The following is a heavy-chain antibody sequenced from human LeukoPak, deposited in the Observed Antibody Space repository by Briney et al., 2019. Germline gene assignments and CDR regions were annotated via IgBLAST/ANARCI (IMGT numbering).Heavy chain of an antibody. D-gene: IGHD3-22*01. CDR3: ARDRLGYYDSSGYQPFDY. Sequence: ASVKVSCKASGYTFTSYGISWVRQAPGQGLEWMGWISAYNGKQNYAQKLQGRVTMTTDTSTSTAYMELRSLRSDDTAVYYCARDRLGYYDSSGYQPFDYWGQGTLVTVSS. J-gene: IGHJ4*02. V-gene: IGHV1-18*01. CDR2: ISAYNGKQ. CDR1: GYTFTSYG.